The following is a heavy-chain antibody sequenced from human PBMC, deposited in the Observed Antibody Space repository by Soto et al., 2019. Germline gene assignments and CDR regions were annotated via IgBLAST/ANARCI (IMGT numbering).Heavy chain of an antibody. CDR1: GFTFSSYA. CDR2: ISGSGGST. Sequence: EVQLLESGGGLVQPGGSLRLSCAASGFTFSSYAMSWVRRAPGKGLEWVSAISGSGGSTYYADSVKGRFTISRDNSKNTLYLQMNSLRAEDTAVYYCAKASLAGDAFDIWGQGTMVTVSS. CDR3: AKASLAGDAFDI. D-gene: IGHD6-19*01. J-gene: IGHJ3*02. V-gene: IGHV3-23*01.